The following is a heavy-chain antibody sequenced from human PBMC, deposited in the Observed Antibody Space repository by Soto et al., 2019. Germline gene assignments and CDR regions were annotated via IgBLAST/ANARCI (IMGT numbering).Heavy chain of an antibody. Sequence: HPGGSLRLSCAASGFTFSSYGMSCVRQAPGKGLEWVSSINDSGDTYYGDSVKGRFTISRDNSKNTLYLQVNSLSAEDTAVYYCAKRVAYSSSSAYFDYWAQGTLVTVSS. CDR3: AKRVAYSSSSAYFDY. CDR1: GFTFSSYG. V-gene: IGHV3-23*01. CDR2: INDSGDT. J-gene: IGHJ4*02. D-gene: IGHD6-6*01.